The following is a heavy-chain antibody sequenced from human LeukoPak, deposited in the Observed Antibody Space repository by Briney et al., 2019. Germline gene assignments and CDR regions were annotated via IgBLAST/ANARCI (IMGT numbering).Heavy chain of an antibody. J-gene: IGHJ5*02. CDR3: ARATVTRWFDP. CDR2: IYSGGST. D-gene: IGHD4-17*01. Sequence: GGSLRLSCAASGFTVNSNYMSWVRQAPGKGLEWVSIIYSGGSTYYADSVKGRFTISRDTSKNTLYLQMNSLRAEDTAVYYCARATVTRWFDPWGQGTLVTVSS. V-gene: IGHV3-66*01. CDR1: GFTVNSNY.